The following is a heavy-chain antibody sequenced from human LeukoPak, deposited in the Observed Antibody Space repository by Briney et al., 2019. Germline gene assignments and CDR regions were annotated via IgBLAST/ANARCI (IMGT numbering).Heavy chain of an antibody. D-gene: IGHD5-18*01. CDR2: IVVGSGNT. J-gene: IGHJ3*02. V-gene: IGHV1-58*01. Sequence: GASVKVSCKASGFTFTSSAVQWVRQARGQRLEWIGWIVVGSGNTNYAQKFQERVTITRDMSTSTAYMELSSLRSEDTAVYYCAASRRVATASNAFDIWGQGTMVTVSS. CDR3: AASRRVATASNAFDI. CDR1: GFTFTSSA.